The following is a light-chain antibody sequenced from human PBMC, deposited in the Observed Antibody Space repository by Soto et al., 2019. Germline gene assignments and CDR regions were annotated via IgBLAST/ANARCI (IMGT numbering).Light chain of an antibody. CDR1: SSDVGIYNY. V-gene: IGLV2-23*01. CDR3: CAYVSSNTLL. CDR2: EGS. Sequence: QSALTQPASVSGSPGQSITISCTGTSSDVGIYNYVSWYQQHPGKAPKLMIYEGSKRPSGISNRFSGSKSGNTASLIISGLQGDDEGDYYCCAYVSSNTLLFGGGTKLTVL. J-gene: IGLJ3*02.